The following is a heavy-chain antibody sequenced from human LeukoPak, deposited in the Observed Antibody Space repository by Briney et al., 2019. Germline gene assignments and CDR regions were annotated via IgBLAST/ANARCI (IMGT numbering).Heavy chain of an antibody. CDR1: GFTFSGSA. V-gene: IGHV3-73*01. J-gene: IGHJ4*02. CDR3: TRLDYGGNYTPLDY. Sequence: GGSLRLSCAASGFTFSGSAMHWVRQASGKGRGWVGRIRSKANSYATAYAASVKGRFTISRDDSKNTAYLQMNSLKTEDTAVYYCTRLDYGGNYTPLDYWGQGTLVTVSS. D-gene: IGHD4/OR15-4a*01. CDR2: IRSKANSYAT.